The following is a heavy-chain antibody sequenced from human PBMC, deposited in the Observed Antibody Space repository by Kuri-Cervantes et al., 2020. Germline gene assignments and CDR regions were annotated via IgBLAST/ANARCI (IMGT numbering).Heavy chain of an antibody. V-gene: IGHV4-59*04. CDR2: VYYSGST. Sequence: SETLSLTCTVSGGSISSYFWSWIRQPPGRGLEWIGYVYYSGSTYYNPSLKSRVTISVDTSKNQFSLKLSSVTAADTAVYYCASWYYDSSGYPPDWFDPWGQGTRVTVSS. D-gene: IGHD3-22*01. CDR3: ASWYYDSSGYPPDWFDP. J-gene: IGHJ5*02. CDR1: GGSISSYF.